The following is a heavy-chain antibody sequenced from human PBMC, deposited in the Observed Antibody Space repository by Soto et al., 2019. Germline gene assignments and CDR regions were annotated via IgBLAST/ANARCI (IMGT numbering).Heavy chain of an antibody. V-gene: IGHV4-34*01. CDR2: INHSGST. CDR1: GGSFSGYY. J-gene: IGHJ5*02. CDR3: AAAYYCSSTSCQGSPSRSNWFDP. Sequence: PSETLSLTCAVYGGSFSGYYWSWIRQPPGKGLEWIGEINHSGSTNYNPSLKSRVTISVDTSKNQFSLKLSSVTAADTAVYYCAAAYYCSSTSCQGSPSRSNWFDPWGQGTLVTVSS. D-gene: IGHD2-2*01.